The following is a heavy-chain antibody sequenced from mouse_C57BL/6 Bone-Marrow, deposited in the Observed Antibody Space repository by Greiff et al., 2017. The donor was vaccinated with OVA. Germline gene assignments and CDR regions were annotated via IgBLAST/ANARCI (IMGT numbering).Heavy chain of an antibody. CDR3: ASGTTVPFAY. J-gene: IGHJ3*01. D-gene: IGHD1-1*01. Sequence: QVQLQQPGAELVKPGASVKLSCKASGYTFTSYWMHWVKQRPGQGLEWIGMIHPNSGSTNYNEKFKSKATLTVDKSSSTAYMQLSSLTSEDSAVYYCASGTTVPFAYGGQGPLVTVSA. V-gene: IGHV1-64*01. CDR2: IHPNSGST. CDR1: GYTFTSYW.